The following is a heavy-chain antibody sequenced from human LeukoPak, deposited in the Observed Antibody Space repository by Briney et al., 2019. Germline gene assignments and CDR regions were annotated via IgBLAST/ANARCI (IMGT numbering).Heavy chain of an antibody. CDR1: GFTFDDYA. V-gene: IGHV3-9*01. J-gene: IGHJ4*02. Sequence: GGSLRLSCAASGFTFDDYAMHWVRQAPGKGLEWVSGISWNSGSIGYADSVKGRFTISRDNAKNSLYLQMNSLRAEDTALYYCAKGGWSSSWSTFDYWGQGTLVTVSS. CDR3: AKGGWSSSWSTFDY. CDR2: ISWNSGSI. D-gene: IGHD6-13*01.